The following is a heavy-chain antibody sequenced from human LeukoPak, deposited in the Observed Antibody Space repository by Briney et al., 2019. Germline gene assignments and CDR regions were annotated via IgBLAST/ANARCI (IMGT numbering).Heavy chain of an antibody. CDR3: AKSFRSTSLDY. J-gene: IGHJ4*02. CDR1: GFTFRSYG. V-gene: IGHV3-23*01. CDR2: ISGSGDST. Sequence: GETLRLSCAASGFTFRSYGMTWVRQAPGKGLEWVSAISGSGDSTYYADSVKGRFTISRDNSRNTLYLQMNSLRAGDTAVYYCAKSFRSTSLDYWGQGTLATVSS. D-gene: IGHD2-2*01.